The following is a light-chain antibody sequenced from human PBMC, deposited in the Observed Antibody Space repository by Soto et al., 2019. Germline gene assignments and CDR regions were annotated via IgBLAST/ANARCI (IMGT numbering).Light chain of an antibody. Sequence: DIQMTQSPSTLSASVGDRVAITCRASQSISTLLAWYQQRPGKAPKLLIYKASRLESGVPSRFSGSGSGTEFTLIINSLQPDDFATFYCQQYYSYPWTFGQGTKVEIK. V-gene: IGKV1-5*03. CDR1: QSISTL. CDR2: KAS. J-gene: IGKJ1*01. CDR3: QQYYSYPWT.